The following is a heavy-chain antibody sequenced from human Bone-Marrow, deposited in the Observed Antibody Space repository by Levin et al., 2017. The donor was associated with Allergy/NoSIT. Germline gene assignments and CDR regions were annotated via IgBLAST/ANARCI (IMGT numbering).Heavy chain of an antibody. V-gene: IGHV1-2*03. CDR3: ARELNTVTTDDYFQH. J-gene: IGHJ1*01. CDR2: INPNTGGT. Sequence: LVASVKVSCKASGYTFTAYYIHWVRQAPGQGLEWMGWINPNTGGTNYAQKFQGRVTMTRDTSISTAYMELNRLRSDDTAIYFCARELNTVTTDDYFQHWGQGTLVTVSS. CDR1: GYTFTAYY. D-gene: IGHD4-17*01.